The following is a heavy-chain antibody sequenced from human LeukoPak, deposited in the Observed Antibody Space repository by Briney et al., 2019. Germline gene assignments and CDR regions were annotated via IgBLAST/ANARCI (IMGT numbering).Heavy chain of an antibody. CDR3: AKYSGAWYGNYYFDY. Sequence: PGRSLRLSCAASGFTFSTYGMHWVRQAPGKGLEWVAVISYDGSNQYYADSTKGRFTISRDNSKNTLYLQMNSLRAEGTAVYYCAKYSGAWYGNYYFDYWGQGTLVTVSS. J-gene: IGHJ4*02. CDR1: GFTFSTYG. CDR2: ISYDGSNQ. D-gene: IGHD6-19*01. V-gene: IGHV3-30*18.